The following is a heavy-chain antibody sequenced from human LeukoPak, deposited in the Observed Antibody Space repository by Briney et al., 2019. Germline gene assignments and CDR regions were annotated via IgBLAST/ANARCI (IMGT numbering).Heavy chain of an antibody. CDR3: ARGRFLEWLSSYYYYYGMDV. CDR1: GYTFTSYD. Sequence: ASVKVSCKASGYTFTSYDINWVRQATGQGLEWMGWMNPNSGNTGYAQKFQGRVTMTRNTSISTAYMALSSLRSEDTAVYYCARGRFLEWLSSYYYYYGMDVWGQGTTVTVSS. D-gene: IGHD3-3*01. J-gene: IGHJ6*02. V-gene: IGHV1-8*01. CDR2: MNPNSGNT.